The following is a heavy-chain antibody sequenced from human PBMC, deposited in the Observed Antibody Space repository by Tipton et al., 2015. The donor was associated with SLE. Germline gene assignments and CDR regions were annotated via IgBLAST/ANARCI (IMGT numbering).Heavy chain of an antibody. D-gene: IGHD3-3*01. V-gene: IGHV4-59*01. J-gene: IGHJ4*02. CDR2: IDNSYYSGNT. Sequence: TLSLTCSVSGGSISGSYWNWIRQPPGKGLEWIGYIDNSYYSGNTNYNPSLLSRVTISIATSKNQFSLRLSALTAADTAVYYCARDTDYDCWTGFDVWGQGS. CDR3: ARDTDYDCWTGFDV. CDR1: GGSISGSY.